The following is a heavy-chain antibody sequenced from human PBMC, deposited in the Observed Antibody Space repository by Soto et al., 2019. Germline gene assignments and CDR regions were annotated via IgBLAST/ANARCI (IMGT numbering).Heavy chain of an antibody. D-gene: IGHD3-22*01. CDR1: GYTFTTYY. CDR2: INHKSGAT. CDR3: AIGAYCYGSSSYLGWFET. Sequence: ASVKVSCKASGYTFTTYYIHWVRQAPGQGLEWIGWINHKSGATNYAQKFQGWVTLTSDTSISTAYMDLTRLKSDDSAVYYCAIGAYCYGSSSYLGWFETWGQGTMVTVSS. V-gene: IGHV1-2*04. J-gene: IGHJ5*02.